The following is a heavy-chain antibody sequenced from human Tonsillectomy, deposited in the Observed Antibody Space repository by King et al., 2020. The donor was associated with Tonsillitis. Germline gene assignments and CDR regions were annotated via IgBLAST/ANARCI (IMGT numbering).Heavy chain of an antibody. CDR2: IFSIGTT. CDR3: ARVLSYYENWFDA. V-gene: IGHV4-61*02. CDR1: GDFINGGSFY. D-gene: IGHD3-10*01. Sequence: LQLQESGPGLVKPSQTLSLTCTGSGDFINGGSFYLGWVRQPAGKGLEYIGRIFSIGTTHYNPSFQSRVTMSVDTSKNQLSLILSAVTAADTAVYYCARVLSYYENWFDAWGHGTLVTVSS. J-gene: IGHJ5*01.